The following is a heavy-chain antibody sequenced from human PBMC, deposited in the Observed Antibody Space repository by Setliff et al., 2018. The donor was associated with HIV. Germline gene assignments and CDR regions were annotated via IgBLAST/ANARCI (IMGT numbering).Heavy chain of an antibody. V-gene: IGHV4-59*01. CDR1: GDSIKDYY. CDR3: ARGAGAFGAKLDS. Sequence: SETLSLTCNVSGDSIKDYYWSWIRQPPGKGLEWLGYMSFSANSNYNPSPKNRITISIDTSKNQFSLRLKSVTAADAAIYYCARGAGAFGAKLDSWGQGSLVTVSS. CDR2: MSFSANS. J-gene: IGHJ4*02. D-gene: IGHD3-10*01.